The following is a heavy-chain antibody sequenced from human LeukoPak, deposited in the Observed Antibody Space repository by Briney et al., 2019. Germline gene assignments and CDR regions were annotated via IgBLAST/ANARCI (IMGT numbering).Heavy chain of an antibody. J-gene: IGHJ4*02. CDR2: INEDGYET. Sequence: GGSLRLSCIASGNTFRNYWMSWVRQAPGRGLEWVANINEDGYETYYVDSALGRFTISRDNAENALYLHMNSLRAEDTAIYYCATDPNGGKFYFDNWGQGTLVTVSS. D-gene: IGHD2-8*01. V-gene: IGHV3-7*01. CDR1: GNTFRNYW. CDR3: ATDPNGGKFYFDN.